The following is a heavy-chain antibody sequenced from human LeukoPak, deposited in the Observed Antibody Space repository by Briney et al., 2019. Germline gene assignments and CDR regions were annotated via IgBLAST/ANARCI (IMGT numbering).Heavy chain of an antibody. CDR3: AKGQISRSDRFDY. Sequence: GGSLRLSCAASGFNFSSYGMTWVRQAPGKGLEWVSIISGSGRDTYYADSVKGRFTISRDKSRNTLYLQMNSLRAEDTAVYYCAKGQISRSDRFDYWGQGTLVTVSS. V-gene: IGHV3-23*01. CDR1: GFNFSSYG. J-gene: IGHJ4*02. CDR2: ISGSGRDT. D-gene: IGHD3-3*02.